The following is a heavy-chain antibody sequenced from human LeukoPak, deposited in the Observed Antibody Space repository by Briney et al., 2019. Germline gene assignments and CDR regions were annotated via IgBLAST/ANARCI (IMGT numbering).Heavy chain of an antibody. CDR1: GGSISSYY. CDR3: SGSYLYYYYYYMHV. V-gene: IGHV4-4*07. Sequence: SETLSLTCTVSGGSISSYYWSWIRQPAGKGLEWIGRIYTSGSTNYNPSLKSRVTMSVDTSKNQFSLKLSSVTAADTAVYYCSGSYLYYYYYYMHVWGKGTTVTISS. J-gene: IGHJ6*03. D-gene: IGHD1-26*01. CDR2: IYTSGST.